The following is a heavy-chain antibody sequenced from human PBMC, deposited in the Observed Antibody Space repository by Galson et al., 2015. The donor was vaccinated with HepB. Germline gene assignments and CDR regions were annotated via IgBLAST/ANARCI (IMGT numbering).Heavy chain of an antibody. Sequence: SLRLSCAASGFTFSSYWMSWVRQAPGEGLEWVANIKQDGSEKYYVDSVKGRFTISRDNAKNSLYLLMNSLRVDDTAVYYCARARISPPDSSAWPLDPYYFDYWGQGTLATVSS. D-gene: IGHD6-19*01. CDR1: GFTFSSYW. J-gene: IGHJ4*02. CDR3: ARARISPPDSSAWPLDPYYFDY. CDR2: IKQDGSEK. V-gene: IGHV3-7*03.